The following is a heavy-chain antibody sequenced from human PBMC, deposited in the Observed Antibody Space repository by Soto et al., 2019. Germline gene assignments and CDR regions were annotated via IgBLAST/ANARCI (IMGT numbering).Heavy chain of an antibody. J-gene: IGHJ4*02. CDR3: ARGGAAAGTWSFDY. CDR2: IIPILGIA. Sequence: SVKVSCKASGGTFSSYAISWVRQAPGQGLEWMGGIIPILGIANYAQKFQGRVTITADKSTSTAYMELSSLRSEDTAVYYCARGGAAAGTWSFDYWGQGTLVTVSS. D-gene: IGHD6-13*01. CDR1: GGTFSSYA. V-gene: IGHV1-69*10.